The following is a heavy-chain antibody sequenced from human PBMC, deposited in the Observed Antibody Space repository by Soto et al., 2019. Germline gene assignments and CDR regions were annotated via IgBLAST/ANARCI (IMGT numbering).Heavy chain of an antibody. J-gene: IGHJ3*02. CDR3: ARDESATDAFDI. CDR2: IYYSGTT. D-gene: IGHD5-12*01. CDR1: GGSISSGGYY. V-gene: IGHV4-31*03. Sequence: QVQLQESGPGLVKPSQTLSLTCTVSGGSISSGGYYWSWIRQNPGKGLEWIGYIYYSGTTNYNPSLKSRLTISVDTSKNQFSLKLNSITVADTAVYYCARDESATDAFDIWGQGTMVTVSS.